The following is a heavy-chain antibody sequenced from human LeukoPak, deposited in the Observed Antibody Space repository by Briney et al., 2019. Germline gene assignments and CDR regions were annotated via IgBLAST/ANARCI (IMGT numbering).Heavy chain of an antibody. CDR2: ISSNGGST. CDR3: ARDYCSGGSCYSFDG. CDR1: GFTFSSYA. J-gene: IGHJ4*02. D-gene: IGHD2-15*01. Sequence: GGSLRLSCAASGFTFSSYAMHWVRQAPGKGLEYVSAISSNGGSTYYANSVKGRFTISRDNSKNMLYLQMGSLRAEDMAVYYCARDYCSGGSCYSFDGWGQGTLVTVSS. V-gene: IGHV3-64*01.